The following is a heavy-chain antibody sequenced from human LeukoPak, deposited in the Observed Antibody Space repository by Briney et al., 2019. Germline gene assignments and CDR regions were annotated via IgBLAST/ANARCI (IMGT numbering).Heavy chain of an antibody. CDR3: ARAILTASGFVWHFDL. D-gene: IGHD3-3*01. CDR1: GGSISSGSYY. Sequence: SETLSLTCTVSGGSISSGSYYWTWIRQYPGKGLEWIGYTHYSGSGYNNPSLKSRVTISVDTSKSRFSLKLNSVTAADTAVYFCARAILTASGFVWHFDLWGRGTLVTVSS. V-gene: IGHV4-31*03. CDR2: THYSGSG. J-gene: IGHJ2*01.